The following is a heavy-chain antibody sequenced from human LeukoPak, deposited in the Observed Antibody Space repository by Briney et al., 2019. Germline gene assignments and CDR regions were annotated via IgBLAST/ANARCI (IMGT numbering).Heavy chain of an antibody. J-gene: IGHJ6*02. CDR1: GYTFTTYG. CDR2: ISTYNGNT. Sequence: LVASVKVSCKASGYTFTTYGITWVRQAPGQGLEWMGWISTYNGNTNYAQKLQGRVTMTTDTSTNTAYMELRSLRSDDTAVYYCARVKSSSWYFHYGMDVWGQGTTVTVSS. CDR3: ARVKSSSWYFHYGMDV. V-gene: IGHV1-18*01. D-gene: IGHD6-13*01.